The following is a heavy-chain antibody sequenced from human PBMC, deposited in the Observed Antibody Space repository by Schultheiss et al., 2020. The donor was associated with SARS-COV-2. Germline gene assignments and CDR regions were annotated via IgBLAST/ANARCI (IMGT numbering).Heavy chain of an antibody. J-gene: IGHJ6*02. V-gene: IGHV1-69*13. D-gene: IGHD3-16*01. CDR3: ARALYDYVWGSQGIYYYGMDV. Sequence: SVKVSCKASGGTFSSYAISWVRQAPGQGLEWMGGIIPIFGTANYAQKFQGRVTITADESTSTDYMELSSLRSEDTAVYYCARALYDYVWGSQGIYYYGMDVWGQGTTVTVSS. CDR2: IIPIFGTA. CDR1: GGTFSSYA.